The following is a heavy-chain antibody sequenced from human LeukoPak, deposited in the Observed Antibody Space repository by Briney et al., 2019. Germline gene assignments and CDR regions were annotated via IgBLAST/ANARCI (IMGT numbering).Heavy chain of an antibody. Sequence: GGSLRLSCAASGFTVSSNYMSWVRQAPGKGLEWVSAISGSGGSTYYADSVKGRFTISRDNSKNTLYLQMNSLRAEDTAVYYCAKSDWNDGRPVDYWGQGTLVTVSS. V-gene: IGHV3-23*01. D-gene: IGHD1-1*01. J-gene: IGHJ4*02. CDR1: GFTVSSNY. CDR3: AKSDWNDGRPVDY. CDR2: ISGSGGST.